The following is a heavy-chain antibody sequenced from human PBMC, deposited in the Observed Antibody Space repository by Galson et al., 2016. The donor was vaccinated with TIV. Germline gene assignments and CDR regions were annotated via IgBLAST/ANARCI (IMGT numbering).Heavy chain of an antibody. J-gene: IGHJ4*02. V-gene: IGHV2-70*11. Sequence: PALVKPTQTLTLTCSFSGFSLNTSGMCVSWIRQPPGKALEWLARIDWDDDKYYSTSLKARLTISKDTSKNQVVLTMTNLDPVATATYFCARYRIRGACYDYWGQGTLVPVSS. CDR1: GFSLNTSGMC. D-gene: IGHD2-21*02. CDR3: ARYRIRGACYDY. CDR2: IDWDDDK.